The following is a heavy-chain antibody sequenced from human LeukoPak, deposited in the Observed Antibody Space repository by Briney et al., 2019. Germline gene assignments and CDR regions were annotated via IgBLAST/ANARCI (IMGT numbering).Heavy chain of an antibody. J-gene: IGHJ4*02. Sequence: GGSLRLSCAASGFTFSSYAMHWVRQAPGKGLERVAVISYDGSNKYYADSVKGRFTISRDNAKNTVYLQMNSLRVEDTAVYYCARAGRGLRYFDWLTHDYWGQGTLATVSS. V-gene: IGHV3-30*04. CDR1: GFTFSSYA. CDR2: ISYDGSNK. D-gene: IGHD3-9*01. CDR3: ARAGRGLRYFDWLTHDY.